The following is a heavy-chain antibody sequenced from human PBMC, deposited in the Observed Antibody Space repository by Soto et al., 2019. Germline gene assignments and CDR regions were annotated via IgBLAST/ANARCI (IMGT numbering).Heavy chain of an antibody. CDR2: IHYSGTT. V-gene: IGHV4-59*01. Sequence: QVQLQESGPGLAKPSETVSLTCTVSGGSIRSYYWSWIRQPPGQGLEWIGHIHYSGTTYYNPSLESRVTISVETSKNQFSLSVTSVSAADTAVYCWTRSGTYPVSIDFWGQGTLVTVSS. D-gene: IGHD3-10*01. J-gene: IGHJ4*02. CDR3: TRSGTYPVSIDF. CDR1: GGSIRSYY.